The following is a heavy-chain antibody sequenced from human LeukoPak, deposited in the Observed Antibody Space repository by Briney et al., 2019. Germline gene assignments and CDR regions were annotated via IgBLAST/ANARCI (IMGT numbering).Heavy chain of an antibody. CDR2: ISGSGGST. Sequence: TGGSLRLSCPASGFTFSSYAMSWVRQAPGKGLEWVSAISGSGGSTYYADSVKGRFTISRDNSKNTLYLQMNSLRAEDTAVYYCANPPLPNSSGWYSQLGTTDYWGQGTLVTVSS. CDR1: GFTFSSYA. D-gene: IGHD6-19*01. CDR3: ANPPLPNSSGWYSQLGTTDY. V-gene: IGHV3-23*01. J-gene: IGHJ4*02.